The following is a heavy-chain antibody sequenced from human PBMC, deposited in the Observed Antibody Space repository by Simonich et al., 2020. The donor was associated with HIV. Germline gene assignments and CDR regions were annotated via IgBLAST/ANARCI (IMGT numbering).Heavy chain of an antibody. Sequence: QVQLVESGGGVVHPGRSLRLSCAASGFTFSSYAMHWVRQAPGKGLEWVAVISYDGSNKYYEDSVKGRFTITRDKSKNKLYLQMNSLRAEDTAVYYCASGGSISSVWADDYWGQGTLVTVSS. D-gene: IGHD3-16*01. CDR3: ASGGSISSVWADDY. V-gene: IGHV3-30*07. CDR2: ISYDGSNK. J-gene: IGHJ4*02. CDR1: GFTFSSYA.